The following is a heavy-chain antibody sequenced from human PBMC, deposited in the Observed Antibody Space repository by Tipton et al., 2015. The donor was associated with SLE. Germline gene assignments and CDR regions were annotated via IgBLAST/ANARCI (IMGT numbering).Heavy chain of an antibody. CDR1: GFTFSDYS. CDR3: AQAHLWGSYRYASDI. D-gene: IGHD3-16*02. J-gene: IGHJ3*02. Sequence: LRLSCEASGFTFSDYSMNWVRQAPGKGLEWIGYIYYSGSTNYNPSLKSRVTISVDTSKNQFSLKLNSVTAADTAVYYCAQAHLWGSYRYASDIWGQGTMVTVSS. CDR2: IYYSGST. V-gene: IGHV4-59*12.